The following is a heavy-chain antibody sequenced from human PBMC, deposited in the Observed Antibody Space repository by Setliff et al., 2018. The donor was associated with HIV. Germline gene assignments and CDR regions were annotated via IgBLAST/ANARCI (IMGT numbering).Heavy chain of an antibody. V-gene: IGHV3-73*01. CDR2: IRSKANNYAT. CDR1: GFSNSA. D-gene: IGHD1-26*01. J-gene: IGHJ4*02. Sequence: GGSLRLSCAASGFSNSALHWVRQAPGKGLEWVGRIRSKANNYATEYGASVKGRFIISREDSKNMAYLQMNSLRTEDTAIYYCTRHRGSFDYWGLGTLVTVSS. CDR3: TRHRGSFDY.